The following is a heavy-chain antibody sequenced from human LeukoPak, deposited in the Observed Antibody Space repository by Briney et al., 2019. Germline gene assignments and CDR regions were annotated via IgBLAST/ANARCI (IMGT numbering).Heavy chain of an antibody. CDR2: ISYDGSNK. CDR3: AKERLPYNYYYYGMDV. CDR1: GFTFSSYG. J-gene: IGHJ6*02. V-gene: IGHV3-30*18. Sequence: PGGSLRLSCAASGFTFSSYGMHWVRQAPGKGREWVAVISYDGSNKYYADSVKGRFTISRDNSKNTLYLQMNRLRAEDTAVYYCAKERLPYNYYYYGMDVWGQGTTVTVSS.